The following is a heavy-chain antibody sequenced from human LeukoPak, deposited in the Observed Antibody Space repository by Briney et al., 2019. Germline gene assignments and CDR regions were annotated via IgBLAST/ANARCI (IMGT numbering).Heavy chain of an antibody. J-gene: IGHJ5*02. D-gene: IGHD3-22*01. CDR3: ARHQPITMIVVVSSHWFDP. CDR2: INHSGST. V-gene: IGHV4-34*01. Sequence: SETLSLTCAVYGGSFSGYYWSWIRQPPGKGLEWIGEINHSGSTNYNPSLKSRVTISVDTSKNQFSLKLSSVTAADTAVYYCARHQPITMIVVVSSHWFDPWGQGTLVTVSS. CDR1: GGSFSGYY.